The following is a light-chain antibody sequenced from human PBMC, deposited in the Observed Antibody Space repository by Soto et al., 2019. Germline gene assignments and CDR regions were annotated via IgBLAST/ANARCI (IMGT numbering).Light chain of an antibody. CDR1: SSNIGAGYD. CDR3: QSYDSSLSGVV. J-gene: IGLJ2*01. V-gene: IGLV1-40*01. CDR2: GNS. Sequence: QSVLTQPPSVYGAPGQRVTISCTGSSSNIGAGYDVHWYQQLPGTAPKLLIYGNSNRPSVVPDRFAGSKSGTSASLAITGLQAEDEAEYYCQSYDSSLSGVVFGGGTKLTVL.